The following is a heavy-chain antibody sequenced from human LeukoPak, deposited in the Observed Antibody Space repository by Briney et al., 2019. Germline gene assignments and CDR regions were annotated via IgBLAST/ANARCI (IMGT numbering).Heavy chain of an antibody. CDR2: IRVDGKNT. CDR1: GFTFSSYA. J-gene: IGHJ4*02. V-gene: IGHV3-23*01. D-gene: IGHD2-21*02. Sequence: GGSLRLSCAASGFTFSSYALSWVRQAPGMGLGWVSSIRVDGKNTYYADSVKGRFTISRDNPKNTLYLQMDSLRAEDTAVYYCASTASYCGINCYSYFDYWGQGTLVTVSS. CDR3: ASTASYCGINCYSYFDY.